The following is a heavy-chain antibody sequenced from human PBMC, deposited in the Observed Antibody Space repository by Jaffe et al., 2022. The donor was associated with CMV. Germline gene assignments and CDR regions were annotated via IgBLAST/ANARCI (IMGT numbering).Heavy chain of an antibody. V-gene: IGHV5-51*01. CDR2: IYPDDSDT. D-gene: IGHD6-19*01. CDR1: GFSFTNYW. CDR3: ARVVGFSADGFDM. Sequence: EVQLVQSGAEVKKSGESLKISCQVSGFSFTNYWIGWVRQMPGKGLECMGIIYPDDSDTRYTKSFQGQVTISADKSTRTAYLHWTSLQASDTAMYYCARVVGFSADGFDMWGQGTMVTVSS. J-gene: IGHJ3*02.